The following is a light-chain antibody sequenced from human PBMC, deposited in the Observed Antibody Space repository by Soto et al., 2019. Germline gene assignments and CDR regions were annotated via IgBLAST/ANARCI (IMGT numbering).Light chain of an antibody. CDR2: GAS. Sequence: VMTQSPLSLPVTLGQPATLSCRASQSVSSSSLAWYQQKPGQPPRLLIHGASSRATGIPERFSGSGSGTDFTLTVSRLEPEDSAVYYCQQCHSSSWTFGQGTKVDIK. CDR1: QSVSSSS. CDR3: QQCHSSSWT. J-gene: IGKJ1*01. V-gene: IGKV3-20*01.